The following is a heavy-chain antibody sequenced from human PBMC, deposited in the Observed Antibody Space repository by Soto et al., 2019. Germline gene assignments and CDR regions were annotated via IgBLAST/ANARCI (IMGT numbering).Heavy chain of an antibody. D-gene: IGHD3-10*01. CDR1: GGSISSGDYY. J-gene: IGHJ3*02. Sequence: SETLSLTCTVSGGSISSGDYYWSWIRQPPGKGLEWIGYIYYSGSTYYNPSLKSRVTMSVDTSKKQFSLKLSSVTTADTAVYYCAGTMVRGIPRAFDIWGQGTMVTVSS. V-gene: IGHV4-30-4*01. CDR2: IYYSGST. CDR3: AGTMVRGIPRAFDI.